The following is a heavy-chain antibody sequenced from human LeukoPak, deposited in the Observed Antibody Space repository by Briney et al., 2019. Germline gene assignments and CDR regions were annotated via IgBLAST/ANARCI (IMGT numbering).Heavy chain of an antibody. D-gene: IGHD1-1*01. CDR3: ARDARVQGFDY. J-gene: IGHJ4*02. V-gene: IGHV4-34*01. CDR2: INHSGST. CDR1: GGSFSGYY. Sequence: KPSETLSLTCAVYGGSFSGYYWSWIRQPPGKGLEWIGEINHSGSTNYNPSLKSRVTISVDTSKNQFSLKLSSVTAADTAVYYCARDARVQGFDYWGQGTLVTVSS.